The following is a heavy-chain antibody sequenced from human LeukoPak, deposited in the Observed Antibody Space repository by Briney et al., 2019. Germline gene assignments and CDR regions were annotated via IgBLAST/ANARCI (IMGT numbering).Heavy chain of an antibody. CDR3: ARDLDIVVVPAATDY. CDR2: INPNSGGT. Sequence: ASVKVSCKASGYIFTGYYMHWVRQAPGQGLEWMGWINPNSGGTNYAQKFQGRVTMTRDTSISTAYMELSRLRSDDTAVYYCARDLDIVVVPAATDYWGQGTLVTVSS. CDR1: GYIFTGYY. D-gene: IGHD2-2*01. J-gene: IGHJ4*02. V-gene: IGHV1-2*02.